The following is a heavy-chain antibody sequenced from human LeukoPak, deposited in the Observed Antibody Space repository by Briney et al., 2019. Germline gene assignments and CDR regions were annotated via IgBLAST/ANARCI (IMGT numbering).Heavy chain of an antibody. CDR1: GGSFSGYY. D-gene: IGHD4-17*01. V-gene: IGHV4-34*01. J-gene: IGHJ4*02. Sequence: SETLSLTCAVYGGSFSGYYWSWIRQPPGKGLEWIGEINHSGSTNYNPSLKSRVTISVDTSKNQFSLKLSSVTAGDTAVYYCARGKTTVTKSGAFDYWGQGTLVTVYS. CDR3: ARGKTTVTKSGAFDY. CDR2: INHSGST.